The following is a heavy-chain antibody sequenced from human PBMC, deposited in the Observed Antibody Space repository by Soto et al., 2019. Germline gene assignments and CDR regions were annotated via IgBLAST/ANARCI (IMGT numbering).Heavy chain of an antibody. CDR1: GGTFSSYA. V-gene: IGHV1-69*13. CDR3: ASADYYDSSGYLNWFDP. J-gene: IGHJ5*02. CDR2: IIPIFGTA. D-gene: IGHD3-22*01. Sequence: SVKVSCKAPGGTFSSYAISWVRQAPGQGLEWMGGIIPIFGTANYAQKFQGRVTITADESTSTAYMELSSLRSEETAVYYCASADYYDSSGYLNWFDPWGQGTMVTVYS.